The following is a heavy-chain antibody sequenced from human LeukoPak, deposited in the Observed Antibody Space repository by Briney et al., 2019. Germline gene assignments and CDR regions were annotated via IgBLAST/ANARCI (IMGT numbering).Heavy chain of an antibody. CDR2: ISDDGSSK. CDR3: VLGHYGGFSDY. V-gene: IGHV3-30*17. J-gene: IGHJ4*02. CDR1: GFPYSNYA. Sequence: GGSVTLSCAACGFPYSNYAKLGVPEAPEKGLVGVVAISDDGSSKFYSDSVKGRFAISRDNPKNTLYLQMNSLRVEDTAVYYCVLGHYGGFSDYWGQGTLVTVSS. D-gene: IGHD4-23*01.